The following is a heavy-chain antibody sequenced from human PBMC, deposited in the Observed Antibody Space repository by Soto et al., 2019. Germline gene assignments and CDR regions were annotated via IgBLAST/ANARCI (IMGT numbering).Heavy chain of an antibody. D-gene: IGHD3-10*01. CDR1: GGTFNSYA. V-gene: IGHV1-69*13. Sequence: SVKVSCKASGGTFNSYAISWARQAPGQGLEWMGGIIPIFGTANYAQKFQGRVTITADESTSTAYMELSSLRSEDTAVYYCARDKESGVWFGELFPSYYYYGMDVWGQGTTVNGSS. CDR2: IIPIFGTA. J-gene: IGHJ6*02. CDR3: ARDKESGVWFGELFPSYYYYGMDV.